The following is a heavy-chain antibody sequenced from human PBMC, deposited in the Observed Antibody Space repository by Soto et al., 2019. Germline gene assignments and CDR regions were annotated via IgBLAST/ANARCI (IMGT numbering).Heavy chain of an antibody. V-gene: IGHV1-2*02. CDR2: INPNSGGT. Sequence: ASVKVSCKASGYTFTGYYMHWVRQAPGQGLEWMGWINPNSGGTNYAQKFQGRVTMTRDTSISTAYMELSRLRSDDTAVYYCARTPRGILGVVIYYYYGMDVWGQGTTVTVSS. CDR3: ARTPRGILGVVIYYYYGMDV. CDR1: GYTFTGYY. D-gene: IGHD3-3*01. J-gene: IGHJ6*02.